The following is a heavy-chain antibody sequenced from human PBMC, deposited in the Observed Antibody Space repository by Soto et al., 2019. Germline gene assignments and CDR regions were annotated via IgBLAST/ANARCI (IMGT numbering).Heavy chain of an antibody. CDR2: IYYSGST. D-gene: IGHD3-22*01. CDR3: ASSPPYYYDSSGYYGDAFDI. CDR1: GGSISNGGYY. V-gene: IGHV4-31*03. J-gene: IGHJ3*02. Sequence: QVQLQESGPGLVKPSQTLSLTCTVSGGSISNGGYYWSWIRQHPGKGLEWIGDIYYSGSTYYNPTLKSRVTISVDTSKNQFSLKLSSVTAADTAVYYCASSPPYYYDSSGYYGDAFDIWGQGTMVTVSS.